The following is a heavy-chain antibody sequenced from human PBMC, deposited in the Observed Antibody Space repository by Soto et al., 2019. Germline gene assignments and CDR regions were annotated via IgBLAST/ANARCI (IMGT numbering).Heavy chain of an antibody. CDR2: IYPGDSDT. J-gene: IGHJ4*02. V-gene: IGHV5-51*01. CDR1: GYSFTSYW. Sequence: GESLKISCKGSGYSFTSYWIGWVRQMPGKGLEWMGIIYPGDSDTRYSPSFQGQVTISADKSISTAYLQWSSLKASDTAMYYCARPPIAAAGNDYYFDYWGQGTLVTVSS. CDR3: ARPPIAAAGNDYYFDY. D-gene: IGHD6-13*01.